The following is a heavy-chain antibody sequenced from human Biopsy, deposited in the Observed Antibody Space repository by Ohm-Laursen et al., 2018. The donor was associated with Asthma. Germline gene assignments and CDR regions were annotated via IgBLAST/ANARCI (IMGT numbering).Heavy chain of an antibody. CDR3: ARGYSGSDRIVYYYSGLEV. J-gene: IGHJ6*02. D-gene: IGHD5-12*01. Sequence: SVKVSCKASGDSFSNYAISWVRQAPGQGLEWMGGLIPVLGTPDHAQMFEGRVTITADESTSTAYMELSSLSSEDTAVYYCARGYSGSDRIVYYYSGLEVWGQGTTVTFSS. V-gene: IGHV1-69*13. CDR1: GDSFSNYA. CDR2: LIPVLGTP.